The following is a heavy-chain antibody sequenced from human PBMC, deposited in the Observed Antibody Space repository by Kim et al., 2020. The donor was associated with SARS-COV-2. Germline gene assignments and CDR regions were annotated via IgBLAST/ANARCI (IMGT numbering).Heavy chain of an antibody. V-gene: IGHV4-39*01. Sequence: SETLSLTCTVSGGSISSSSYYWGWIRQPPGKGLEWIGSIYYSGSTYYNPSLKSRVTISVDTSKNQFSLKLSSVTAADTAVYYCASPRIQLSPFDYWGQGTLVTVSS. J-gene: IGHJ4*02. CDR3: ASPRIQLSPFDY. CDR1: GGSISSSSYY. CDR2: IYYSGST. D-gene: IGHD5-18*01.